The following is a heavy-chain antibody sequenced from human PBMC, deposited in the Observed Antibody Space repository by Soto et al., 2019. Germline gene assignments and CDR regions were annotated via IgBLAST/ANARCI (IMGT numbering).Heavy chain of an antibody. CDR3: ARAPRGYYDSSGLGFDS. CDR1: GFTFSSYS. CDR2: ISSSSSYI. Sequence: GGSLRLSCAASGFTFSSYSMNWVRQAPGKGLEWVSSISSSSSYIYYADSVKGRFTISRDNAKNSLYLQMNSLRAEDTAVYYCARAPRGYYDSSGLGFDSWGQGTLVTVSS. D-gene: IGHD3-22*01. J-gene: IGHJ4*02. V-gene: IGHV3-21*01.